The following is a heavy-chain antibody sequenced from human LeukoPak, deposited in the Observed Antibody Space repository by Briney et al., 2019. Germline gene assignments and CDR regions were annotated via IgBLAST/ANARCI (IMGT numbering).Heavy chain of an antibody. CDR3: ASNHGWVYFDY. V-gene: IGHV3-7*01. CDR1: GFAFSECW. Sequence: GGSLRLSCEASGFAFSECWMTWVRQAPGKGLEWVANIKRDGSDKYYVDSVKGRFTVSRDNAKNSVYLQMNSLRVEDTAVYYCASNHGWVYFDYWGQGTLVTVSS. CDR2: IKRDGSDK. D-gene: IGHD6-19*01. J-gene: IGHJ4*02.